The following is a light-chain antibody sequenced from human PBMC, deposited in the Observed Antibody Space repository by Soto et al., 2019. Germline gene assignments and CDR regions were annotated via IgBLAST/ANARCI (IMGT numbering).Light chain of an antibody. V-gene: IGKV3-20*01. CDR3: QQYGSSPRK. Sequence: IVLTQSPDSLLAAFVERGTPSSRPTQSVSNNYLAWYQQKPGQAPKLLIYGASNRPTGIPNRFSGSGSGTDFTLTLRRLEAENFAIFYCQQYGSSPRKFGQGTKVDIK. CDR2: GAS. J-gene: IGKJ1*01. CDR1: QSVSNNY.